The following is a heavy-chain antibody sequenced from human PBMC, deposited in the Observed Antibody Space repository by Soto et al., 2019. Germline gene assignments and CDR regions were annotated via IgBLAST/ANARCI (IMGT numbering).Heavy chain of an antibody. CDR3: ARQPLCYDIWRGYYSGGVFEY. J-gene: IGHJ4*02. Sequence: PETLPLTCIVSGGSIRSCSYYWVWNLQPKGQGLEWIGSIYYSGSTYSNPSLESRVPISVDTTKNQFSLKLSSVTAADTAVYYWARQPLCYDIWRGYYSGGVFEYLGKGTLVT. CDR1: GGSIRSCSYY. D-gene: IGHD3-3*01. CDR2: IYYSGST. V-gene: IGHV4-39*01.